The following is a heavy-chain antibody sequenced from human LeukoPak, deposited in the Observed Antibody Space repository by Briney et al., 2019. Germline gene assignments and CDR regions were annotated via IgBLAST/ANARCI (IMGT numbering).Heavy chain of an antibody. V-gene: IGHV4-34*01. D-gene: IGHD3-16*02. CDR2: INNSGST. Sequence: RPSETLSLTCAAYGGSFSSYYRSWIRQPPGKGLEWIGEINNSGSTNYNPSLKSRVTISVDTSKNQFSLKLSSVTAADTAVYYCARGPHDYVWGSYRSNWFDPWGQGTLVTVSS. CDR3: ARGPHDYVWGSYRSNWFDP. CDR1: GGSFSSYY. J-gene: IGHJ5*02.